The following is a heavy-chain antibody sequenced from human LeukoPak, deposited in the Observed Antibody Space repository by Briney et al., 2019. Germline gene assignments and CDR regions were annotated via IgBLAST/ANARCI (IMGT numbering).Heavy chain of an antibody. V-gene: IGHV1-69*01. J-gene: IGHJ4*02. CDR3: ARGPITMVRGVIPYYFDY. CDR1: GGTFSSYA. CDR2: IIPIFGTA. D-gene: IGHD3-10*01. Sequence: SVKVSCKASGGTFSSYAISWVRQAPGQGLEWMGGIIPIFGTANYAQKFQGKVTITADESTSTAYMELSSLRSEDTAVYYCARGPITMVRGVIPYYFDYWGQGTLVTVSS.